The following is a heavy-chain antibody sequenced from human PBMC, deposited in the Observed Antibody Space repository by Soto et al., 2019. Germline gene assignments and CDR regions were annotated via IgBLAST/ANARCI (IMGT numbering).Heavy chain of an antibody. CDR1: GGTFRSFA. J-gene: IGHJ1*01. CDR3: VKDNGHAYAF. Sequence: SVKVSCKASGGTFRSFAFSWVRQAPLYGLEWVGGITPLFGTTNYAEKLQGRLTITADESTSTVYMDLSSLTSEDSAVYFCVKDNGHAYAFWGRGTLVTSPQ. CDR2: ITPLFGTT. D-gene: IGHD2-2*01. V-gene: IGHV1-69*13.